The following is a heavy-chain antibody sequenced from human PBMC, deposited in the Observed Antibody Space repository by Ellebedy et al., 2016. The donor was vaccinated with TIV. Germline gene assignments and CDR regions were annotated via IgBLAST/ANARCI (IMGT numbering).Heavy chain of an antibody. CDR1: GGSTSSYY. CDR3: ARGLRGPFDY. Sequence: MPSETLSLTCTVSGGSTSSYYWSWIRQPPGRRLEWIGYIYNNGGTNYNPSLTSRVTISVDRSKNQLSLKLASVSAADTAVYYCARGLRGPFDYWGQGTLVTVSS. V-gene: IGHV4-59*01. CDR2: IYNNGGT. J-gene: IGHJ4*02.